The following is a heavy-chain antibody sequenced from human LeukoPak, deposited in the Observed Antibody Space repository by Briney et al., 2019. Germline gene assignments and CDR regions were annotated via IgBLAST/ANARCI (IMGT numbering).Heavy chain of an antibody. V-gene: IGHV3-23*01. J-gene: IGHJ5*02. Sequence: GGSLRLSCAGPGFPFNYYTMSWVRQAPGKGLEWVSAISGSIGIIYYADSVKGRLTISRDNAKNTLYLQMNSLRAEDTAVYYFAKNKDSIDTMVRGVISWFDRWGEGTVVAVSS. CDR2: ISGSIGII. CDR3: AKNKDSIDTMVRGVISWFDR. CDR1: GFPFNYYT. D-gene: IGHD3-10*01.